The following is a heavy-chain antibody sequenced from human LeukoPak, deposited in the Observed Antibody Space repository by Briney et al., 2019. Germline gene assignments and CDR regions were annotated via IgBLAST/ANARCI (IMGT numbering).Heavy chain of an antibody. V-gene: IGHV3-23*01. Sequence: GGSLRLSCAASGFTFSNHATSWFRQAPGKGLEWVSAISPPGGTTYFADSVKGRFTISRDNSKNTLYLQMNSLRAGDTAIYYCAREYSYGYDDWFDPWGQGTLVTVSS. D-gene: IGHD5-18*01. CDR3: AREYSYGYDDWFDP. CDR1: GFTFSNHA. CDR2: ISPPGGTT. J-gene: IGHJ5*02.